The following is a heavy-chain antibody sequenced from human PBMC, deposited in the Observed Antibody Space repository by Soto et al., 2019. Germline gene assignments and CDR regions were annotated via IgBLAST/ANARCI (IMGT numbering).Heavy chain of an antibody. D-gene: IGHD3-22*01. Sequence: ASVKVSCKASGYTFTRYGISWVRQAPGQGLEWMGWINPNSGGTNYAQKFQGWVTMARDTSISTAYMELSRLRSDDTAVYYCARVYYDSSGYLGAFDIWGQGTMVTVSS. V-gene: IGHV1-2*04. CDR1: GYTFTRYG. CDR3: ARVYYDSSGYLGAFDI. J-gene: IGHJ3*02. CDR2: INPNSGGT.